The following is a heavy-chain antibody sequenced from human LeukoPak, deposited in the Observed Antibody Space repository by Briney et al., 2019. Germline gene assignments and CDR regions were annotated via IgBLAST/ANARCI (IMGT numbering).Heavy chain of an antibody. CDR3: VRGLNNDEVWFDP. CDR2: IIPSFGTA. CDR1: GGTFSSYA. J-gene: IGHJ5*02. D-gene: IGHD2-8*01. V-gene: IGHV1-69*05. Sequence: SVKVSSKASGGTFSSYAISWVRQAPGQRLEWMGGIIPSFGTANYAQKFQGRVTITTDESTSTAYMEMSSLRSEDTVVYYCVRGLNNDEVWFDPWGQGTLVTVSS.